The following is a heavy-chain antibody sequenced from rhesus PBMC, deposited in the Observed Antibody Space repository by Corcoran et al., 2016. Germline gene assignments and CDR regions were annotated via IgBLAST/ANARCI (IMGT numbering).Heavy chain of an antibody. CDR3: ARYSSGWFYDY. CDR2: INGNSWST. J-gene: IGHJ4*01. CDR1: GGSFSSYW. Sequence: QVQLQESGPGLVKPSETLSLTCAVSGGSFSSYWWSWIRQPPGTGLEWIGEINGNSWSTNYNPSLKSRVTISKDASKNQFSLKLSSVTAADTAVYYCARYSSGWFYDYWGQGVLVTVSS. D-gene: IGHD6-31*01. V-gene: IGHV4-80*01.